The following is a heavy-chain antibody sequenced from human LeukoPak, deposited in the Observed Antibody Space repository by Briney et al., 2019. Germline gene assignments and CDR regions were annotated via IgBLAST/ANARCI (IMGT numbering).Heavy chain of an antibody. Sequence: PGGSLRLSCAASGFTVSSNYMSWVRQAPGKGLEWVSVIYSGGSTYYADSVKGRFTISRDNSKNTLYLQMNSLRAEDTAVYYCASQWLVLGVGAFDIWGQGTMVTVSS. V-gene: IGHV3-66*04. CDR1: GFTVSSNY. D-gene: IGHD6-19*01. CDR3: ASQWLVLGVGAFDI. CDR2: IYSGGST. J-gene: IGHJ3*02.